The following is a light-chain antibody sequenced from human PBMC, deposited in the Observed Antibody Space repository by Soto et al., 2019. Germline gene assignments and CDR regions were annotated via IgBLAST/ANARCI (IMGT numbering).Light chain of an antibody. J-gene: IGKJ3*01. CDR2: DAS. CDR3: QQLGA. CDR1: QSVSSY. V-gene: IGKV3-11*01. Sequence: EIVLTQSPATLSLSPGERATLSCRASQSVSSYLAWYQQKPGQAPRLLIYDASNRATGIPARFSGSGSGTDFTLTISSLEPEDFAVDYCQQLGAFGPGTKVDIK.